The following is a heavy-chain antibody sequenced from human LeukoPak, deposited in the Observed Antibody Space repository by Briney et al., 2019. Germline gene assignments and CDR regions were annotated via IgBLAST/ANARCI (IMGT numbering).Heavy chain of an antibody. Sequence: SETLSLTCTVSGGSMSNYYWNWIRQPAGKGLEWIGHIYSSGSTNYNPSLKSRVAMSIDTSKNQFFLKLSSVTAADTAVYYCARRNDYWGQGTLVTVSS. CDR1: GGSMSNYY. J-gene: IGHJ4*02. V-gene: IGHV4-4*07. CDR2: IYSSGST. CDR3: ARRNDY.